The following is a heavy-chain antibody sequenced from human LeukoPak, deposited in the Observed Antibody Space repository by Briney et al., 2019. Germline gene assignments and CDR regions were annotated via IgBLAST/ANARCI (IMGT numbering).Heavy chain of an antibody. CDR3: ARQSDSSGWSTYGY. Sequence: SETLSLTCAVSGYSISSTYYWGWIRQPPGKGLEWIGSMYYTGSTYYSPSLKSRVTISVDTSKNQFSLKLSSVTAADTAVYYCARQSDSSGWSTYGYWGQGTLVTVSS. V-gene: IGHV4-38-2*01. CDR1: GYSISSTYY. CDR2: MYYTGST. J-gene: IGHJ4*02. D-gene: IGHD6-19*01.